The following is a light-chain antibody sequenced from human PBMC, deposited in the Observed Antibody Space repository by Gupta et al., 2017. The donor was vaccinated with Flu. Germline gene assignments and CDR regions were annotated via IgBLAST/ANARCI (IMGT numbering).Light chain of an antibody. CDR2: EVS. CDR3: SSYTSSYTFV. Sequence: QSALTQPPSVSGSPGQPVTISCTGTSSDVGTYHRVSWYQQSTGTAPKLMIYEVSNRPSGVPDRFSGSKSGNTASLTISGLQGEDEADYYCSSYTSSYTFVFGTGTKVTVL. CDR1: SSDVGTYHR. V-gene: IGLV2-18*02. J-gene: IGLJ1*01.